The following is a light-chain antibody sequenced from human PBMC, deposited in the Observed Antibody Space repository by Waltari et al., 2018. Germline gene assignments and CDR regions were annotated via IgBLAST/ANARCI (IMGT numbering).Light chain of an antibody. CDR2: GAS. Sequence: CRARQSVSRALAWYQQKPGQAPRLLIYGASTRATGIPDRFSGSGSGTDFSLTISRLEPDDFAIYYCQHYLRLPVTFGQGTTVEI. CDR3: QHYLRLPVT. J-gene: IGKJ1*01. V-gene: IGKV3-20*01. CDR1: QSVSRA.